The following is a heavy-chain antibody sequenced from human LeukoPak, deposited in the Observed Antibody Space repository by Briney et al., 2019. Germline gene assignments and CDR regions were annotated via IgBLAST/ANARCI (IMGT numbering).Heavy chain of an antibody. Sequence: GGSLRLSCAASGFTFSSYGMHWVRQAPGKGLEWVAVIWYDGSNKYYADSVKGRFTISRDNSKNTLYLQMNSLRAEDTAVYYCASLSVRGDAFDIWGQGTMVTVSS. CDR2: IWYDGSNK. CDR3: ASLSVRGDAFDI. D-gene: IGHD3-10*01. V-gene: IGHV3-33*01. J-gene: IGHJ3*02. CDR1: GFTFSSYG.